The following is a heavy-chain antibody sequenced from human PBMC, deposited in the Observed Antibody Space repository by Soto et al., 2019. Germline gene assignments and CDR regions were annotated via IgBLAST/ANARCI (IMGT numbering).Heavy chain of an antibody. CDR3: ARRPRDRAPDF. J-gene: IGHJ4*02. CDR1: RYTFNSYG. V-gene: IGHV1-18*03. Sequence: ASMKVSCEASRYTFNSYGITWVRQAPGQGLEWIGWISAYNGKTNYAQNLQGRVTMTTDTSTSTAHMELRSLIFDDMAVYFCARRPRDRAPDFWGQGTLVTVSS. D-gene: IGHD3-22*01. CDR2: ISAYNGKT.